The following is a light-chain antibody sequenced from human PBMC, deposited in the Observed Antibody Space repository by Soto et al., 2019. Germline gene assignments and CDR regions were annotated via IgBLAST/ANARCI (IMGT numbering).Light chain of an antibody. CDR1: SSDVGGYNY. V-gene: IGLV2-14*01. J-gene: IGLJ1*01. CDR2: DVS. CDR3: SSYTSSSTLLYV. Sequence: QSALTQPASVSGSPGQSIPISCTGTSSDVGGYNYVSWYQQHPGKAPKLMIYDVSNRPSGVSNRFSGSKSGNTASLTIYGLQAEDEADYYCSSYTSSSTLLYVFGTGTKLTVL.